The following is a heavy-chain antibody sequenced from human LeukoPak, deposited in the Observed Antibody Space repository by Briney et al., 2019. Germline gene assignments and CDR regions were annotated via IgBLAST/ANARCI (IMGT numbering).Heavy chain of an antibody. CDR3: AKESDYVWGNLVY. CDR1: GFTLSSYG. Sequence: PGGSLRLSCAASGFTLSSYGMHWVRQAPGKGLEWVAVISYDGSNKYYADSVKGRFTISRDNSKNTLYLQMNSLRAEDTAVYYCAKESDYVWGNLVYWGQGTLVTVSS. CDR2: ISYDGSNK. D-gene: IGHD3-16*01. J-gene: IGHJ4*02. V-gene: IGHV3-30*18.